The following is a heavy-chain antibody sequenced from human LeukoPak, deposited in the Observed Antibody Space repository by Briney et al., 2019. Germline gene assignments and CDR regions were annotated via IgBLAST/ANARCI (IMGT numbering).Heavy chain of an antibody. Sequence: GGSLRLSCAAAGFIFIGYAMSWVRPAPGKGLEWVSSIRPGGGSTYYADSLKGRFTISRDNAKNSLYLQMNSLGAEDTAVYYCARDNAFDFWGQGTVVTVSS. CDR1: GFIFIGYA. J-gene: IGHJ3*01. CDR2: IRPGGGST. CDR3: ARDNAFDF. V-gene: IGHV3-23*01.